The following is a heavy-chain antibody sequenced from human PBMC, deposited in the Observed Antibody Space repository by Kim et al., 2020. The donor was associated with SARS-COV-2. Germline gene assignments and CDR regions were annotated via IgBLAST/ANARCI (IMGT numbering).Heavy chain of an antibody. CDR3: AGKYYDFWSGSYYYMDL. J-gene: IGHJ6*03. V-gene: IGHV4-59*08. Sequence: SETLSLTCTVSGGSISSHYWSWIRQPPGKGLEWIGYIYYSGRTNYNPSLKSRVTISVDTSKNQFSLKLSSVTAADTAVHYCAGKYYDFWSGSYYYMDLWG. D-gene: IGHD3-3*01. CDR1: GGSISSHY. CDR2: IYYSGRT.